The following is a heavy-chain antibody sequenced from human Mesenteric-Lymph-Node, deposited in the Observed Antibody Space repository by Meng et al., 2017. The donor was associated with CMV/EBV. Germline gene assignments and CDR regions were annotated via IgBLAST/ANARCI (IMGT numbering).Heavy chain of an antibody. D-gene: IGHD1-14*01. CDR1: GYTFTNYD. CDR2: MNSYSGDT. CDR3: MRGAGEGGRDWFDP. J-gene: IGHJ5*02. V-gene: IGHV1-8*01. Sequence: ASVKVSCKASGYTFTNYDINWVRQAAGQGLEWMGWMNSYSGDTGYAQKFQGRVTMTRDTAIGTAYMELTGLRSEDTAVYYCMRGAGEGGRDWFDPWGQGTLVTVSS.